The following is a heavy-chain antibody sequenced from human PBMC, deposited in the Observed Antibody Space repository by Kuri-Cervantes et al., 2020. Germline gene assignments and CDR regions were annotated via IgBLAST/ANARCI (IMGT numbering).Heavy chain of an antibody. J-gene: IGHJ3*02. CDR1: GYTFTSSG. CDR3: ARVGFSLTRAFDI. D-gene: IGHD3-16*02. Sequence: ASVKVSCKASGYTFTSSGISWVRQAPGQGLEWMGWISAYNGDTNYAQKLQGRVTMTTDTSTSTAYMELSSLRSEDTAVYYCARVGFSLTRAFDIWGQGTMVTVSS. V-gene: IGHV1-18*01. CDR2: ISAYNGDT.